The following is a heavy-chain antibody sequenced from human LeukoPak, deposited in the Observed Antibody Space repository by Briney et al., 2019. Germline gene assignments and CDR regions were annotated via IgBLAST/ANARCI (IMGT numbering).Heavy chain of an antibody. CDR1: GYTFTGYY. V-gene: IGHV1-69*13. Sequence: GASVKVSCKASGYTFTGYYMHWVRQAPGQGLEWMGGIIPIFGTANYAQKFQGRVTITADESTSTAYMELSSLRSDDTAVYYCARDVKHYYGSGSYGGDYWGQGTLVTVSS. D-gene: IGHD3-10*01. CDR3: ARDVKHYYGSGSYGGDY. J-gene: IGHJ4*02. CDR2: IIPIFGTA.